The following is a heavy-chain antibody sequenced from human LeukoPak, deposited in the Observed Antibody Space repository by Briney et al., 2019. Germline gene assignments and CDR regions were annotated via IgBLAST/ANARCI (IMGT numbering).Heavy chain of an antibody. D-gene: IGHD3-9*01. CDR2: IYRSGST. CDR1: GGSISSGGYY. CDR3: ARGPPGGRYYDILTGYYYVSDY. V-gene: IGHV4-30-2*01. J-gene: IGHJ4*02. Sequence: SQTLSLTCTVSGGSISSGGYYWSWIRQPPGKGLEWIGYIYRSGSTYYNPSLKSRVTISVDRSKNQFSLKLSSVTAADTAVYYCARGPPGGRYYDILTGYYYVSDYWGQGTLVTVSS.